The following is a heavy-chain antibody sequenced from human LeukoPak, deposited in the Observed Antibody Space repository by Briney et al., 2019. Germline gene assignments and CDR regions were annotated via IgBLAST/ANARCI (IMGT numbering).Heavy chain of an antibody. J-gene: IGHJ4*02. CDR3: ARGNKWSFDS. D-gene: IGHD2-15*01. Sequence: GGSLRLSCVASGFTLSTYWMHWVRQAPGKGLVWVSRINSDGTATSYADSVMVRFTISRDSAKNTLYLQMNSLRPEDTAVYYCARGNKWSFDSWGQGALVTVSS. V-gene: IGHV3-74*01. CDR2: INSDGTAT. CDR1: GFTLSTYW.